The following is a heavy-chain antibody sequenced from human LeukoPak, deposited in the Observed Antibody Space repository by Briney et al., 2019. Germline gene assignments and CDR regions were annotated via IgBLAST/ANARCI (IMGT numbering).Heavy chain of an antibody. Sequence: GGSLRLSCAASGFTFSDYSMNWVRQTPGKGLEWVSSISGSGAYVYYADSVKGRFSISRDNAKNSVHLQMNRLRVEDTAVYYCARLNSNWSLDYWGQGTLIAVSS. CDR3: ARLNSNWSLDY. CDR2: ISGSGAYV. J-gene: IGHJ4*02. CDR1: GFTFSDYS. V-gene: IGHV3-21*01. D-gene: IGHD6-6*01.